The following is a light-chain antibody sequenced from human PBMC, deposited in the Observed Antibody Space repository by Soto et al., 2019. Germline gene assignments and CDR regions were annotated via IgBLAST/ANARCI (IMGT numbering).Light chain of an antibody. Sequence: QSALTQPRSVSGSPGQSVTISCTGTSSDVGGYNYVSWYQQHPGKAPKVMIYDVSERPSGVPDRFSGSKSGNTASLTISGLXXXXEADYYCCSYAGSPRYVLGTGTKLTVL. V-gene: IGLV2-11*01. CDR2: DVS. CDR3: CSYAGSPRYV. J-gene: IGLJ1*01. CDR1: SSDVGGYNY.